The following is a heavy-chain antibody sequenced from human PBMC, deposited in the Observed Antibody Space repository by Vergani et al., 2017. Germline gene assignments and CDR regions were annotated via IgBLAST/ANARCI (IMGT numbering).Heavy chain of an antibody. D-gene: IGHD2-21*01. CDR2: LNPTTGHT. Sequence: QVQLVQSGAEVKKPGSSVTVSCTASGYIFMNYSIHWLRQAPGQAFEWMGILNPTTGHTTSAQKFMGRVDMTRDPSTNTSTRTVQMTLSSLRSEDTAVYYCARSVGYCAGATCRAYYFDRRGQGTRVTVSS. J-gene: IGHJ5*02. V-gene: IGHV1-46*01. CDR1: GYIFMNYS. CDR3: ARSVGYCAGATCRAYYFDR.